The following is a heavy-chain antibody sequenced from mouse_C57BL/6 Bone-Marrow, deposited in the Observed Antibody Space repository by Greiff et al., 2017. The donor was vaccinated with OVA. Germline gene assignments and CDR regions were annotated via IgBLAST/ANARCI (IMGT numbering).Heavy chain of an antibody. J-gene: IGHJ2*01. CDR1: GVDFSRYW. CDR3: ARGNWVFDY. V-gene: IGHV4-1*01. D-gene: IGHD4-1*01. Sequence: AAGGVDFSRYWMSWVRRAPGKGLEWIGEINPDSSTINYAPSLKDKFIISRDNAKNTLYLQMSKVRSEDTALYYCARGNWVFDYWCQGTTLTVSS. CDR2: INPDSSTI.